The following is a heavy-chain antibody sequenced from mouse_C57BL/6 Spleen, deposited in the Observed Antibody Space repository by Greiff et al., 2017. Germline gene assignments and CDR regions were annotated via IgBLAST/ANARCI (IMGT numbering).Heavy chain of an antibody. CDR2: IYPGSGST. CDR1: GYTFTSYW. D-gene: IGHD1-1*01. J-gene: IGHJ1*03. V-gene: IGHV1-55*01. Sequence: QVHVKQPGAELVKPGASVKMSCKASGYTFTSYWITWVKQRPGQGLEWIGDIYPGSGSTNYNEKFKSKATLTVDTSSSTAYMQLSSLTSEDSAVYYCARNAYGSFPDGWGTGTTVTVSS. CDR3: ARNAYGSFPDG.